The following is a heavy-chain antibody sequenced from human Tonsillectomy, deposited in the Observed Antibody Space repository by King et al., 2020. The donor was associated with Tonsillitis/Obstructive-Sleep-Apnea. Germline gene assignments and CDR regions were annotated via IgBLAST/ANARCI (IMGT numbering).Heavy chain of an antibody. CDR3: ARDPGDCSSTSCFYYFDY. J-gene: IGHJ4*02. CDR2: IYYSGST. D-gene: IGHD2-2*01. CDR1: GGSISSYY. V-gene: IGHV4-59*01. Sequence: VQLQESGPGLVKPSETLSLTCTVSGGSISSYYWSWIRQPPGKGLEWIGYIYYSGSTNYNPSLKSRVTISVDTSKNQFSLKLSSVTAADTAVYYFARDPGDCSSTSCFYYFDYWGQGTLVTVSS.